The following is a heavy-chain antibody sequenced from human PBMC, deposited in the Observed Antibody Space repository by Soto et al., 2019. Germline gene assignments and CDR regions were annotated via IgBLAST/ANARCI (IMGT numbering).Heavy chain of an antibody. CDR2: IKHSGSS. Sequence: ASETLSLTCAVYAGSFSHYYWNWIRQSPGKGLEWIGKIKHSGSSNYNPSLRSRVSISVDMSKNQSSLRLTSVTAADTAVYYCARGGSSDWQVALDIWGQGTMVTVSS. CDR3: ARGGSSDWQVALDI. D-gene: IGHD6-19*01. J-gene: IGHJ3*02. V-gene: IGHV4-34*01. CDR1: AGSFSHYY.